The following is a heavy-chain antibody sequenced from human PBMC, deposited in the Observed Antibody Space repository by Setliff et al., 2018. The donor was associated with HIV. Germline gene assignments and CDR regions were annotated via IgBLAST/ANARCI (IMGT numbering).Heavy chain of an antibody. CDR3: ARTGYAFDV. Sequence: PSETLSLTCTVSGGSISSGANHWSWIRQSPGKGPEWIAYIHVSGSTYFNPSLSSRVTISIDTSNNQFSLRLSSVTAADTAVYYCARTGYAFDVWGLGTMVTVSS. V-gene: IGHV4-61*08. CDR2: IHVSGST. CDR1: GGSISSGANH. J-gene: IGHJ3*01.